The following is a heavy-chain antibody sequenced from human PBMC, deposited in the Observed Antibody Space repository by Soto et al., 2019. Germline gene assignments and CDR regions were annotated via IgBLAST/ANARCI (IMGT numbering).Heavy chain of an antibody. CDR1: GGSFSGYY. V-gene: IGHV4-34*01. CDR2: VNHSGST. CDR3: ARGVGSSPPRY. Sequence: SETLSLTCAVYGGSFSGYYWSWIRQTPGKGLEWIGEVNHSGSTNYNPSLKSRVTISADTSKNQISLKLTSATAADTAVYFCARGVGSSPPRYWGRGTLVTVSS. J-gene: IGHJ4*02. D-gene: IGHD1-26*01.